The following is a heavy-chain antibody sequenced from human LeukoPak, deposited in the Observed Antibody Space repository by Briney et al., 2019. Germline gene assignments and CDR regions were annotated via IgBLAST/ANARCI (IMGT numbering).Heavy chain of an antibody. Sequence: SETLSLTCTVSGGSFSSYYWSWIRQPPGKGLEWIGYIYYSWSTNYNPSLKSRVTISVDTSKNQFSLKLSSVTAADTAVYYCASETDDSSGYPSVYYYYYMDVWGKGTTVTVSS. CDR3: ASETDDSSGYPSVYYYYYMDV. CDR1: GGSFSSYY. V-gene: IGHV4-59*01. CDR2: IYYSWST. D-gene: IGHD3-22*01. J-gene: IGHJ6*03.